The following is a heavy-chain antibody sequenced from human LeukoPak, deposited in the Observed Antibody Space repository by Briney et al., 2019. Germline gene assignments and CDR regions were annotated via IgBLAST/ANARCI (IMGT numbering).Heavy chain of an antibody. CDR3: AREGKTQYYYDSSGYGMDV. V-gene: IGHV4-4*02. J-gene: IGHJ6*02. CDR1: GGSISSSNW. D-gene: IGHD3-22*01. CDR2: IYHSGST. Sequence: SGTLSLTCAVSGGSISSSNWWSWVRQPPGKGLEWIGEIYHSGSTNYNPSLKSRVTISVDKSKNQFSLKLSSVTAADTAVYYCAREGKTQYYYDSSGYGMDVWGQGTTVTVSS.